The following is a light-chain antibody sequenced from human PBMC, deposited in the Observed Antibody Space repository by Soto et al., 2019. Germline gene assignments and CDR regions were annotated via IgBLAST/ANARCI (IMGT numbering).Light chain of an antibody. J-gene: IGLJ2*01. CDR2: EDT. CDR1: RSDVGGYNF. Sequence: QSALTQPASVSGSPGQSITISCTGTRSDVGGYNFVSWYQQHPGKVPKLIIYEDTKRPSGVSDRFSGSKSGNTASLTISGLQAEDEADYYCCSYAGRTTWRFGGWTKLTVL. CDR3: CSYAGRTTWR. V-gene: IGLV2-23*01.